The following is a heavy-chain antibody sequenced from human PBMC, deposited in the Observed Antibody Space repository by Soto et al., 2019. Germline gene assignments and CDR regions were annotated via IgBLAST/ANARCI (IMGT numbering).Heavy chain of an antibody. CDR3: ARGEYYDFWSGLRQRNYYYGMDV. CDR2: INAGNGNT. J-gene: IGHJ6*02. V-gene: IGHV1-3*01. CDR1: GYTFTSYA. Sequence: QVQLVQSGAVVKKPGASVKVSCKASGYTFTSYAMHWVRQAPGQRLEWMGWINAGNGNTKYSQKFQGRVTITRDTSASTAYMELSSLRSEDTAVYYCARGEYYDFWSGLRQRNYYYGMDVWGQGTTVTVSS. D-gene: IGHD3-3*01.